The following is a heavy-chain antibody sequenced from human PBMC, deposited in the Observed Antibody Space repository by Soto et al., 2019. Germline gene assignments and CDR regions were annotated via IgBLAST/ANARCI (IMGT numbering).Heavy chain of an antibody. CDR2: VKQDGSEE. CDR1: GYSISTYW. J-gene: IGHJ4*02. CDR3: AALDTAMVKTAGY. Sequence: GGSLRLSCAASGYSISTYWMSWVRQAPGKGLEWVANVKQDGSEEYYVDSVKGRFTISRDNAKNSLYLQMNSLRAEDTAVYYCAALDTAMVKTAGYWGQGTLVTVYS. V-gene: IGHV3-7*01. D-gene: IGHD5-18*01.